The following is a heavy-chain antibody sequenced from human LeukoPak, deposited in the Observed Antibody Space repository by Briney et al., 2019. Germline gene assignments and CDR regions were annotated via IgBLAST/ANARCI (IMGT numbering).Heavy chain of an antibody. CDR3: AKAPTVTHVAPDY. V-gene: IGHV3-20*04. Sequence: PGGSLRLSCAASGFTFDDYGMSWVRQAPGKGLEWVSGINWNGGSTGYADSVKGRFTISRDNSKNTLYLQMNSLRAEDTAVYYCAKAPTVTHVAPDYWGQGTLVTVSS. CDR2: INWNGGST. J-gene: IGHJ4*02. D-gene: IGHD4-17*01. CDR1: GFTFDDYG.